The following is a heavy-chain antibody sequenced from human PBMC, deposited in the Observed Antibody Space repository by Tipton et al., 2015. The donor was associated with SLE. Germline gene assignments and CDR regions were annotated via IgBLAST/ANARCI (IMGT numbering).Heavy chain of an antibody. CDR3: ARLGYAFWSRYADS. CDR1: GGSISSSSYY. J-gene: IGHJ4*02. V-gene: IGHV4-39*07. CDR2: IYYSGAT. Sequence: TLSLTCTVSGGSISSSSYYWGWIRQPPGKGLEWIGSIYYSGATNYNPSLKSRVTISVDTSNNQFSLKLTSVTATDTAVYYCARLGYAFWSRYADSWGQGTLVTVSS. D-gene: IGHD3-3*01.